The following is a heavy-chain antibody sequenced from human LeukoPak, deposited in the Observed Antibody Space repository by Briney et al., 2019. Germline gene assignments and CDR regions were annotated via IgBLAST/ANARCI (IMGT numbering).Heavy chain of an antibody. CDR3: ARNTVTTYYWYFDL. J-gene: IGHJ2*01. V-gene: IGHV1-69*04. CDR2: IIPILGIA. CDR1: GGTFSSYV. Sequence: RASVKVSCKASGGTFSSYVISWVRQAPGQGLEWMGRIIPILGIANYAQKFQGRVTITADKSTSTAYMELSSLRSEDTAVYYCARNTVTTYYWYFDLWGRGTLVTVSS. D-gene: IGHD4-17*01.